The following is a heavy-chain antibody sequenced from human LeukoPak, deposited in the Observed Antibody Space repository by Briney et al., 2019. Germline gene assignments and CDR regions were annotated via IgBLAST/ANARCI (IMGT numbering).Heavy chain of an antibody. D-gene: IGHD6-19*01. CDR1: GGSFSGYY. J-gene: IGHJ2*01. V-gene: IGHV4-34*01. CDR3: ARRQGAVAGRSRRDWYFDL. Sequence: SETLSLTCAVYGGSFSGYYWSWIRQPPGKGLEWIGEINHSGSTNYNPSLKSRVTISVDTSKNQFSLKLSSVTAADTAVYYCARRQGAVAGRSRRDWYFDLWGRGTLVTVSS. CDR2: INHSGST.